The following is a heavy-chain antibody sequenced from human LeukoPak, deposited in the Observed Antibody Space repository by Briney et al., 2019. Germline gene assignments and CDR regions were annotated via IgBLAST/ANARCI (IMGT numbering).Heavy chain of an antibody. D-gene: IGHD5-12*01. CDR1: GGSISSYY. J-gene: IGHJ6*02. V-gene: IGHV4-59*01. Sequence: SETLSLTCTVSGGSISSYYWSWIRQPPGKGLEWIGYIYYSGSTNYNPSLKSRVTISVDTSKNQFSLKLSSVTAADTAVYYCARYNSGYDIRRFLVADYGMDVWGQGTTVTVSS. CDR3: ARYNSGYDIRRFLVADYGMDV. CDR2: IYYSGST.